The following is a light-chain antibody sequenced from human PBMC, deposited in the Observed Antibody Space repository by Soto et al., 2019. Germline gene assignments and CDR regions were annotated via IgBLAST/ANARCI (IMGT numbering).Light chain of an antibody. CDR2: DVT. CDR1: SSDVGGYNF. Sequence: QSALTQPPSASGSPGQSVTISCTGTSSDVGGYNFVSWYQQHPGKAPKVMIYDVTKRPSGVPDRFSGSKSGNTASLTVSGLQAENETDFYRTPYAGNTLNVFGTGTKLTVL. V-gene: IGLV2-8*01. J-gene: IGLJ1*01. CDR3: TPYAGNTLNV.